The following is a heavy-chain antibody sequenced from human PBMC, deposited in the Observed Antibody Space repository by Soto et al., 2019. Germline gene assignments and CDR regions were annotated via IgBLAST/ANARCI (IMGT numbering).Heavy chain of an antibody. V-gene: IGHV4-31*03. CDR1: GGSISSGGYY. CDR2: IYYSGST. J-gene: IGHJ6*02. CDR3: ARDRDRPGGYSYGMDV. D-gene: IGHD2-21*01. Sequence: QVQLQESGPGLVKPSQTLSLTCTVSGGSISSGGYYWSWIRQHPGKGLEWIGYIYYSGSTYYNPSLKSRVTISVDTSNNQFSLMLSSVTAADTAVYYCARDRDRPGGYSYGMDVWGQGTTVTVSS.